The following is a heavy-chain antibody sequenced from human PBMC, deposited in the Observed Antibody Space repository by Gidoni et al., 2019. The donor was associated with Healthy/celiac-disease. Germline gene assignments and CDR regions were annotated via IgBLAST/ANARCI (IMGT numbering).Heavy chain of an antibody. CDR1: GYTFSNYY. CDR3: AIVIPPIMFAFDI. Sequence: QVQLVQSGAEVGKPGASVKISCTASGYTFSNYYMHWVRQAPGQGLEWMGIINPSDGSTNYAPKFQGRVTMTRDTSTSTVYMDLSSLRSEDTAIFYCAIVIPPIMFAFDIWGQGTMVTVSS. D-gene: IGHD3-16*01. J-gene: IGHJ3*02. V-gene: IGHV1-46*01. CDR2: INPSDGST.